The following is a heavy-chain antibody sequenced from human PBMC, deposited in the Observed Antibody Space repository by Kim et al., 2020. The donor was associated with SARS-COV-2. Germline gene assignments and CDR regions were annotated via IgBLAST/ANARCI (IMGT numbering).Heavy chain of an antibody. D-gene: IGHD6-13*01. V-gene: IGHV3-7*03. CDR1: GFTFSSCW. Sequence: GGSLRLSCVASGFTFSSCWMSWVRQAPGKGLEWVANIKEDGNEKYYVDSVMGRFTISRDNAKNSLYLQMNSLIAEDTAVYYCARAAAAGTVDVWGQGTVV. CDR3: ARAAAAGTVDV. J-gene: IGHJ4*02. CDR2: IKEDGNEK.